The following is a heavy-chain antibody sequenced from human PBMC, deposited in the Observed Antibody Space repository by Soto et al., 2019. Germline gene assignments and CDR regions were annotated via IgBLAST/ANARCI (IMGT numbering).Heavy chain of an antibody. CDR3: ASQSTGYPYYFNY. D-gene: IGHD3-22*01. CDR1: GCSISSYY. Sequence: SETLSLTCTVSGCSISSYYWSWIRQSPGKGLEWIGYIHYSGNTNYNPSLKSRVTISVDTSKNQFSLKLSSVTAADTAVYYCASQSTGYPYYFNYWGQGTLVPVSS. CDR2: IHYSGNT. V-gene: IGHV4-59*08. J-gene: IGHJ4*02.